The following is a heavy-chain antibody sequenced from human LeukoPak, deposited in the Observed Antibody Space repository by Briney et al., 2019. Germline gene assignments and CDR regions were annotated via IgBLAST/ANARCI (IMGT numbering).Heavy chain of an antibody. D-gene: IGHD3-16*01. V-gene: IGHV4-39*01. CDR2: FHYSGSN. Sequence: SETLSLTCTVSSDSISSTYYYWGWIRQSPDKGLEWIGTFHYSGSNYYNPSLKSRITLSVDTSKNQFSLSLISVTATDTAVYFCARQATFGYAYAYYFDLWGQGTLVTVSS. CDR1: SDSISSTYYY. J-gene: IGHJ4*02. CDR3: ARQATFGYAYAYYFDL.